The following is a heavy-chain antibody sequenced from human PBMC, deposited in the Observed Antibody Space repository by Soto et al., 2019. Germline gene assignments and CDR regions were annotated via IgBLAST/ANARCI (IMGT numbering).Heavy chain of an antibody. CDR1: GYTFTGYY. V-gene: IGHV1-2*04. D-gene: IGHD3-9*01. CDR2: INPNSGGT. J-gene: IGHJ6*02. CDR3: ARSAPAYYDILTGYYKGVRDYYYGMDV. Sequence: ASVKVSCKASGYTFTGYYMHWVRQAPGQGLEWMGWINPNSGGTNYAQKFQGWVTMTRDTSISTAYMELSRLRSDDTAVYYCARSAPAYYDILTGYYKGVRDYYYGMDVWGQGTTVTVSS.